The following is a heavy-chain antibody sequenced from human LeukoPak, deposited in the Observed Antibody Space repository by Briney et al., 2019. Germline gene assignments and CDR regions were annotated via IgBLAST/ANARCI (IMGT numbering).Heavy chain of an antibody. CDR3: ARGWGVTVWSSLDY. D-gene: IGHD3-16*01. J-gene: IGHJ4*02. CDR2: IGGSGSTT. V-gene: IGHV3-23*01. Sequence: GASPRLSFVASGLTFGNYGMNWVRQPPGNGLELGSSIGGSGSTTYYAASVRGRFTISRDTTKNSLYLQMNGPTAETTAVYCWARGWGVTVWSSLDYWGQGTLVTVSS. CDR1: GLTFGNYG.